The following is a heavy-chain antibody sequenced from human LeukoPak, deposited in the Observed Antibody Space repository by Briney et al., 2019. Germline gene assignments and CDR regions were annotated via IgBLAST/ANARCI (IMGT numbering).Heavy chain of an antibody. J-gene: IGHJ4*02. D-gene: IGHD1-26*01. CDR2: INANSGGT. Sequence: ASVKVSCKASGYTFTGYYMHWLRQAPGQGLEWMGWINANSGGTKYAQTFQGRVTVTRDTSISTVYMELRRLTSDDTAVYYCAKDVPRGGATSAAIDYWGQGTLVTVSS. CDR3: AKDVPRGGATSAAIDY. CDR1: GYTFTGYY. V-gene: IGHV1-2*02.